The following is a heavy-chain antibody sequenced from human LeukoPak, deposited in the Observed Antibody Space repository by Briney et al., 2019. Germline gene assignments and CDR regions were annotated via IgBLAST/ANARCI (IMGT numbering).Heavy chain of an antibody. CDR3: ARSTGSDRAFDI. CDR1: GYTFTSYG. CDR2: IIPILGIA. J-gene: IGHJ3*02. D-gene: IGHD4-17*01. V-gene: IGHV1-69*04. Sequence: SVKVSCKASGYTFTSYGISWVRQAPGQGLEWMGRIIPILGIANYAQKFQGRVTITADKSTSTAYMELSSLRSEDTAVYYCARSTGSDRAFDIWGQGTMVTVSS.